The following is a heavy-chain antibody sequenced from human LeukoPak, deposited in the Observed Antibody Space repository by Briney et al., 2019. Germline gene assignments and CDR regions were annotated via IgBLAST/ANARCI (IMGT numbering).Heavy chain of an antibody. V-gene: IGHV1-69*13. D-gene: IGHD2-15*01. Sequence: ASVKVSCKASGGTFSSYVISWVRQAPGQGLEWMGGIIPMIGTANYAQKFQGRVTITADESTNTAYMELSSLRSEDTAVYYCARGAPIVVVVDPIRSAFGTWGQGTLVTVSS. CDR3: ARGAPIVVVVDPIRSAFGT. CDR2: IIPMIGTA. J-gene: IGHJ5*02. CDR1: GGTFSSYV.